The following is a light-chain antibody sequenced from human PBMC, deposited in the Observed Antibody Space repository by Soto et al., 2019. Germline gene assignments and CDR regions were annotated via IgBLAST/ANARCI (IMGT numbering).Light chain of an antibody. V-gene: IGKV3-11*01. CDR3: QQRSRWPET. Sequence: EIVMTQSPATLSVSPGERATLSCRASQSVGSDLAWYQQKPGQAPRLVIYDTSKRATGVPVRFSGSGSETDFTLIISSLEPEDLAVYYCQQRSRWPETFGQGTKLEIK. CDR2: DTS. J-gene: IGKJ2*01. CDR1: QSVGSD.